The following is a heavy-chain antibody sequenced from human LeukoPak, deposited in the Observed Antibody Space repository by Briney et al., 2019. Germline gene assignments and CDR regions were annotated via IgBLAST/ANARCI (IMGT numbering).Heavy chain of an antibody. CDR2: ISGSGGST. J-gene: IGHJ4*02. CDR3: ARDSSVANNYYFDY. V-gene: IGHV3-23*01. Sequence: GGSLRLSCAASGFTFSSYAMSWVRQAPGMGLEWVSAISGSGGSTYYADSVKGRFTISRDNSKNTLYLRIDSLRADDTAVYFCARDSSVANNYYFDYWGQGALVTVSS. CDR1: GFTFSSYA. D-gene: IGHD1/OR15-1a*01.